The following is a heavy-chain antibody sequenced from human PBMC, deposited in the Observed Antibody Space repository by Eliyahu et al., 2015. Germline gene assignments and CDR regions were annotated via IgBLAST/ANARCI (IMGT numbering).Heavy chain of an antibody. CDR1: GGSITSGRYS. CDR3: ARHLISCTTTSCPGFDY. V-gene: IGHV4-39*01. D-gene: IGHD2-8*01. Sequence: QLQLQESGPGLVKPSETLSLTCTVSGGSITSGRYSWGWIRRXPGKGXGWLGSIFHSGSTYYNPXLYSRVTVSVHTSKNQLSLRLTSVTXADTAVYYCARHLISCTTTSCPGFDYWGQGALVTVSS. J-gene: IGHJ4*02. CDR2: IFHSGST.